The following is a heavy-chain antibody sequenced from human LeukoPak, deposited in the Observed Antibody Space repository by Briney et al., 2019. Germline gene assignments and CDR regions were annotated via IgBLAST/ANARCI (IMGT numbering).Heavy chain of an antibody. CDR2: IVPNIGGT. CDR3: ARTASLAAFFDY. D-gene: IGHD2-15*01. Sequence: ASVKVSCKASGYTFTRYYIHWVRQAPGQGLEWMGWIVPNIGGTKYAQKYQGRVTMTRDTSISTAYMELSSLRSDDTAVYYCARTASLAAFFDYWDQGTLVTVSS. J-gene: IGHJ4*02. V-gene: IGHV1-2*02. CDR1: GYTFTRYY.